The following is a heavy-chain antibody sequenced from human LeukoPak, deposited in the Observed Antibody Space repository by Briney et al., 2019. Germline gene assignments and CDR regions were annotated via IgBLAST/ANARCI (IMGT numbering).Heavy chain of an antibody. V-gene: IGHV3-30*18. Sequence: GGSLRLSCAASGFTFSSYGMHWVRQAPGKGLEWVAVISYDGSNKHYADSVKGRFTISRDNSKNTLYLQMNSLRAEDTAVYYCAKDKRAVAGTLFDYWGQGTLVTVSS. CDR3: AKDKRAVAGTLFDY. CDR1: GFTFSSYG. CDR2: ISYDGSNK. D-gene: IGHD6-19*01. J-gene: IGHJ4*02.